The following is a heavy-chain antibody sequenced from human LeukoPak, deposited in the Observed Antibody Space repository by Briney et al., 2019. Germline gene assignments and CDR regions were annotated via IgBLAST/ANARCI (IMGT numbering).Heavy chain of an antibody. D-gene: IGHD6-19*01. CDR3: AKLASSGWSHCDY. CDR2: IYYSGST. CDR1: GGSISGYY. Sequence: SETLSLTCTVPGGSISGYYWSWIRQPPGKGPEWIGYIYYSGSTNYNPSLKSRVTISVDTSKNQFSLKMNSVTAADTAVYYCAKLASSGWSHCDYWGQGTLVTVSS. J-gene: IGHJ4*02. V-gene: IGHV4-59*08.